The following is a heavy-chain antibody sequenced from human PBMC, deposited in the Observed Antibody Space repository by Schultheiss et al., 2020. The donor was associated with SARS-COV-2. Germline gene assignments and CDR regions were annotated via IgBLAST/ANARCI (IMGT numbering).Heavy chain of an antibody. Sequence: TLSLTCTVSGDPLSYGGFYWTWIRQHPGKTLEWIGSIYHSGSTFYSPSLKSRLTISVDTSKNQFSLKLTSLTAADTAIYYCARGNDFVYFFDSWGQGTLVTVSS. CDR2: IYHSGST. CDR3: ARGNDFVYFFDS. J-gene: IGHJ4*02. D-gene: IGHD3-3*01. V-gene: IGHV4-30-4*08. CDR1: GDPLSYGGFY.